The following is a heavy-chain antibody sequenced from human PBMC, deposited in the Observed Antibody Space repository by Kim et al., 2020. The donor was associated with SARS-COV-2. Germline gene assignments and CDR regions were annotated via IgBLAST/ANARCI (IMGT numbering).Heavy chain of an antibody. CDR3: ARDAYASVDF. CDR2: ISADGVNI. D-gene: IGHD3-16*01. Sequence: GGSLRLSCAASGFTFSNFGMAWVRQAPGKGLECVAIISADGVNIYYVDSVKGRFSISRDNSENSVYLQMSSLRDEDTAVYYCARDAYASVDFWGQGTLVTV. J-gene: IGHJ4*02. CDR1: GFTFSNFG. V-gene: IGHV3-30-3*01.